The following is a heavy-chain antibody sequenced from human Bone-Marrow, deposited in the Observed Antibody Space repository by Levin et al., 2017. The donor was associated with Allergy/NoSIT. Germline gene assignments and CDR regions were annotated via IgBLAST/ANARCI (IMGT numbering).Heavy chain of an antibody. J-gene: IGHJ5*02. CDR3: ARQIVPQASFVFWFDP. V-gene: IGHV4-39*01. CDR1: GGSISSSSDY. D-gene: IGHD2-2*01. CDR2: IYYSGTT. Sequence: ASETLSLTCTVSGGSISSSSDYWGWIRQPPGTGLEWIGRIYYSGTTYYNLSLKSRVTISVDTSKNQFSLKLSSVTAADTAVYYCARQIVPQASFVFWFDPWGQGTLVTVSS.